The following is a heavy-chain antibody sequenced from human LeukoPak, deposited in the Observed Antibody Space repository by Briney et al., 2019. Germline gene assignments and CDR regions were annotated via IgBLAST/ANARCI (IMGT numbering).Heavy chain of an antibody. Sequence: SETLSLTCTVSGGSISSGDYYWRWIRPPPGKGREWIVYIYYSGSTYYHPSLESRVTISVDTSKNQFSLKLSSVTAADTAVYYCARVEEGGFGEFDPNWLDPWGQGTLVTVSS. D-gene: IGHD3-10*01. J-gene: IGHJ5*02. V-gene: IGHV4-30-4*08. CDR1: GGSISSGDYY. CDR3: ARVEEGGFGEFDPNWLDP. CDR2: IYYSGST.